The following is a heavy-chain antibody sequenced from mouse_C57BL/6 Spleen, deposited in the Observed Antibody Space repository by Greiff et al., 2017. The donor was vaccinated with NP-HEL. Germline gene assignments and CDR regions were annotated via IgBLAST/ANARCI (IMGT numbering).Heavy chain of an antibody. D-gene: IGHD1-1*01. CDR1: GYTFTSYW. CDR2: IDPSDSYT. Sequence: QVQLQQPGAELVMPGASVKLSCKASGYTFTSYWMHWVKQRPGQGLEWIGEIDPSDSYTNYNQKFKGKSTLTVDKSSSTAYMQISSLTSEDSAVYYCARYHYYGSSWDYWGQGTTLTVSS. J-gene: IGHJ2*01. CDR3: ARYHYYGSSWDY. V-gene: IGHV1-69*01.